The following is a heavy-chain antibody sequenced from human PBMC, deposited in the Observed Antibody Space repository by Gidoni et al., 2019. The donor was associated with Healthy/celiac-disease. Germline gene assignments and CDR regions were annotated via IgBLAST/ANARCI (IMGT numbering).Heavy chain of an antibody. D-gene: IGHD1-26*01. Sequence: QVQLVASGGGVVQPGRSLRLSCAASGFTFSSYGMHWVRQAPGKGLEWVAVIWYDGSNKYYADSVKGRFTISRDNSKNTLYLQMNSLRSEDTAVYYCARDLWELPFDYWGQGTLVTVSS. V-gene: IGHV3-33*01. J-gene: IGHJ4*02. CDR3: ARDLWELPFDY. CDR1: GFTFSSYG. CDR2: IWYDGSNK.